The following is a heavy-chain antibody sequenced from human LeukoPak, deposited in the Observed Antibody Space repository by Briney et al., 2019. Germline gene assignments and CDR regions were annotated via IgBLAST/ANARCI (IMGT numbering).Heavy chain of an antibody. CDR2: IYYSGST. J-gene: IGHJ4*02. CDR1: GGSISSGDYY. D-gene: IGHD2-2*02. Sequence: SQTLSLTCTVSGGSISSGDYYWSWTRQPPGKGLEWIGYIYYSGSTYYNPSLKSRVTISVDTSKNQFSLKLSSVTAADTAVYYCARVVPAAIRGIDYWGQGTLVTVSS. V-gene: IGHV4-30-4*01. CDR3: ARVVPAAIRGIDY.